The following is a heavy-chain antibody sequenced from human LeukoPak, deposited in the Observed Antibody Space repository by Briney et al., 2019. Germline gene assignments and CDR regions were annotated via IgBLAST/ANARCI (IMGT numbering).Heavy chain of an antibody. J-gene: IGHJ4*02. CDR2: TRPDGSNE. D-gene: IGHD6-13*01. CDR3: AKDVHGSWGLGY. CDR1: GFTFSNYG. V-gene: IGHV3-30*02. Sequence: GGSLRLSCAASGFTFSNYGFHWVRQAPGKGLEWVAFTRPDGSNEFYADSVKGRFTISRDNSRNTLFLQMNSLRPGDTAVYYCAKDVHGSWGLGYWGQGTLVTVSS.